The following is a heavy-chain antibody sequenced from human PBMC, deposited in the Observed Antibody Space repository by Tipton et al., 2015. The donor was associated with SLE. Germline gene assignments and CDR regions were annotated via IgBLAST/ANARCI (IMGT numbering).Heavy chain of an antibody. D-gene: IGHD5-12*01. Sequence: LRLSCAVYGGSFSGYYWSWIRQPPGKGLEWIGEINHSGSTNYNPSPKSRVTISVDTSKNQFSLKLSSVTAADTAVYYCATGYDFQTGWFQHWGQGTLVTVSS. J-gene: IGHJ1*01. CDR2: INHSGST. CDR1: GGSFSGYY. CDR3: ATGYDFQTGWFQH. V-gene: IGHV4-34*01.